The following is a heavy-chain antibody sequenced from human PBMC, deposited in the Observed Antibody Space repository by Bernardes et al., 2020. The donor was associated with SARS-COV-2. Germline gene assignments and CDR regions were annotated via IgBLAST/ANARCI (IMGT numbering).Heavy chain of an antibody. Sequence: GGSLRLSCAASGFTFDDYAMHWVRQAPGKGLEWVAGINWNGRSIEYADSVKGRFTISRDNAKSSLYLQMNSLRTDDTALYYCAKDLGPNWEKTWFDPWGQGTLVTVSS. J-gene: IGHJ5*02. CDR3: AKDLGPNWEKTWFDP. D-gene: IGHD1-1*01. V-gene: IGHV3-9*01. CDR2: INWNGRSI. CDR1: GFTFDDYA.